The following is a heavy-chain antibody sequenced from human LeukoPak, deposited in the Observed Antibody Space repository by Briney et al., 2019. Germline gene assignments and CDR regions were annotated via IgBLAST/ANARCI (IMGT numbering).Heavy chain of an antibody. CDR3: AKDFSYIVATTNDY. J-gene: IGHJ4*02. CDR1: GFTFSSYA. CDR2: ISGSGGST. Sequence: GGSLRLSCAASGFTFSSYAMSWVRQAPGKGLEWVSAISGSGGSTYYADSVKGRFTISRDNSKNTLYLQMNSLRAEDTAVYYCAKDFSYIVATTNDYWGQGTLVTVSS. V-gene: IGHV3-23*01. D-gene: IGHD5-12*01.